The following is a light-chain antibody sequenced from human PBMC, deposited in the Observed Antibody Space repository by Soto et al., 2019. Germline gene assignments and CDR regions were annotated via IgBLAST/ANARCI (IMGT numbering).Light chain of an antibody. CDR3: QHYNSYSEA. J-gene: IGKJ1*01. V-gene: IGKV1-5*03. CDR1: QTISSS. Sequence: DVHMTQSASTLSGSVGHRFTITCRASQTISSSLAWYQQKLGKAPKLLIYKASTLKSGVPSRFRGSGSGTEFTLTISSLPPDDFETYYCQHYNSYSEAFGQGTKVDIK. CDR2: KAS.